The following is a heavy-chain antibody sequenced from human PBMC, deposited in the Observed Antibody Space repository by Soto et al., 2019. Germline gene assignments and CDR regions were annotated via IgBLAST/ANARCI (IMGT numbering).Heavy chain of an antibody. CDR2: ISGSGGST. D-gene: IGHD4-17*01. J-gene: IGHJ4*02. V-gene: IGHV3-23*01. CDR3: AKGTTVTTWIILFDY. CDR1: GFTFSSYA. Sequence: EVQLLESGGDLVQPGGSLRLSCAASGFTFSSYAMSWVRQAPGKGLEWVSAISGSGGSTYYADSVKGRFTISRDNSKNTLYLQMNSLRAEDTAVYYCAKGTTVTTWIILFDYWGQGILVTVSS.